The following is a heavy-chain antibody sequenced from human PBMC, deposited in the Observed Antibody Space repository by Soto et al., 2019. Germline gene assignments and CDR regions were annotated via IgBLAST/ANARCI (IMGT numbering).Heavy chain of an antibody. CDR3: ARDQAVSNYHGMDV. CDR1: GGTFSSYA. D-gene: IGHD2-15*01. CDR2: IIPIFGTA. J-gene: IGHJ6*02. Sequence: QVQLVQSGAEVKKPGSSVKVSCKASGGTFSSYAISWVRQAPGQGLEWMGGIIPIFGTATYAQKFQGRVTITAEESTSTACMELSSLRSEDTAVYYCARDQAVSNYHGMDVWGQGTTVTVSS. V-gene: IGHV1-69*12.